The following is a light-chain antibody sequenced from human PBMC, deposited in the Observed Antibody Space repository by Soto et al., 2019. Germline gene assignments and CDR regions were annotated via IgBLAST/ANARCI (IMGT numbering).Light chain of an antibody. CDR2: GAS. V-gene: IGKV3-20*01. Sequence: EIVLAQSPGTLSLSPGERSTLSCRASQSVSSIYFAWYQQKPGQAPRLLIYGASSRATGIPDRFSGSGSGTEFTLTISRLEPEDSAVYYCQQYGSSPRTFGQGTTVDIK. CDR1: QSVSSIY. CDR3: QQYGSSPRT. J-gene: IGKJ1*01.